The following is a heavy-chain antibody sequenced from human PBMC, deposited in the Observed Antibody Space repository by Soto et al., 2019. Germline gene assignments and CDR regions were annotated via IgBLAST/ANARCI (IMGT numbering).Heavy chain of an antibody. Sequence: GGSLRLSCAASGFTVSSNYMSWVRQAPGKGLEWVSVIYSGGSTYYADSEKGRFTISRDNSKNTLYLQMNSLRAEDTAEYYSKKYLGYDILTGYYISYYYYGMDVWGQGTTVTVSS. CDR3: KKYLGYDILTGYYISYYYYGMDV. CDR1: GFTVSSNY. V-gene: IGHV3-53*01. D-gene: IGHD3-9*01. CDR2: IYSGGST. J-gene: IGHJ6*02.